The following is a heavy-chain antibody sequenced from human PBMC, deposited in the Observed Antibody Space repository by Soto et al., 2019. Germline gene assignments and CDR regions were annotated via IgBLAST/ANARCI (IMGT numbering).Heavy chain of an antibody. CDR2: IWYDGSNK. J-gene: IGHJ6*02. D-gene: IGHD2-21*01. Sequence: GGSLRLSCAASGFTFSSYGMHWVRQAPGKGLEWVAVIWYDGSNKYYADSVKGRFTISRDNSKNTLYLQMNSLRAEDTAVYYCARDRVVEYYYGMDVWGQGTTVTVSS. V-gene: IGHV3-33*01. CDR3: ARDRVVEYYYGMDV. CDR1: GFTFSSYG.